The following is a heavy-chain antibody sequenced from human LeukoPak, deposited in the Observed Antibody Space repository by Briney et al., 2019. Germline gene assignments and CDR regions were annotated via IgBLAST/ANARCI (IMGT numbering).Heavy chain of an antibody. D-gene: IGHD3-22*01. V-gene: IGHV1-46*01. CDR3: ARTCLNPYYDSSGHYFDY. CDR1: GYTFTSYY. CDR2: INPSGGST. J-gene: IGHJ4*02. Sequence: ASVKVSCKASGYTFTSYYMHWVRQAPGQGLEWMGIINPSGGSTSYAQKFQGRVTMTRDTSTSTVYMELSSLRSEDTAVYYCARTCLNPYYDSSGHYFDYWGQGTLVTVSS.